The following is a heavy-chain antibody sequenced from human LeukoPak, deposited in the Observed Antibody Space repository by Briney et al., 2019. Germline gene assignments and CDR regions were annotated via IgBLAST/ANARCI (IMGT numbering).Heavy chain of an antibody. J-gene: IGHJ5*02. V-gene: IGHV4-34*01. CDR1: GGSFSGYY. Sequence: SETLSLTCAVYGGSFSGYYWSWLRQPPGKGLEWIGEINHSGSTNYNPSLKSRVTISVDTSKNQFSLKLSSVTAADTAVYYCARRYCSSTSQNWFDPWGQGTLVTVSS. CDR3: ARRYCSSTSQNWFDP. D-gene: IGHD2-2*01. CDR2: INHSGST.